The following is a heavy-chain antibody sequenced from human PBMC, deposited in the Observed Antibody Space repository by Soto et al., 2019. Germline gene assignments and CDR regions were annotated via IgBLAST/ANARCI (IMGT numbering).Heavy chain of an antibody. D-gene: IGHD6-13*01. Sequence: SETLSLTCTVSGGSISSYYWRWIRQSPGKGLEWIGYIYYSGSTIYNPSLESRVIISVDTSKNQFSLKLSSATAADTAVYYCARGGQIAAAGPDYWGQGTLVTVSS. CDR2: IYYSGST. CDR1: GGSISSYY. V-gene: IGHV4-59*01. J-gene: IGHJ4*02. CDR3: ARGGQIAAAGPDY.